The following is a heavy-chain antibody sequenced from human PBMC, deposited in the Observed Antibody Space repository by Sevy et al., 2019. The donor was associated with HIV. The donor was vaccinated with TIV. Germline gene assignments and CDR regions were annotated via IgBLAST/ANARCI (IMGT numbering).Heavy chain of an antibody. D-gene: IGHD1-1*01. CDR3: ARHQEGGTYPLDS. CDR1: GVSISGFF. J-gene: IGHJ4*02. CDR2: IHYGGST. V-gene: IGHV4-59*08. Sequence: SETLSLTCTVSGVSISGFFWTWVRQFPGRGLEFIAYIHYGGSTYSNPSLKSRVTVSLDTSANQISLRLSSVTAADTALYFCARHQEGGTYPLDSWGQRTLVTVSS.